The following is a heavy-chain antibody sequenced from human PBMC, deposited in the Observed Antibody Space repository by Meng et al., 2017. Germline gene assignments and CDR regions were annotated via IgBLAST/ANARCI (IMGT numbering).Heavy chain of an antibody. CDR1: GYTVNIDA. D-gene: IGHD3-3*01. V-gene: IGHV1-3*01. CDR2: INAGNGDT. J-gene: IGHJ4*02. Sequence: HVHLLQSGAEVKEPLGASVKISWKASGYTVNIDAMHWGRQAHGQRLEWMGWINAGNGDTKFSQKFQGKVSISRDTSASTAYMELRSLRFEDTAVYYCATTLNYDFWSGFYYWGQGTLVTVSS. CDR3: ATTLNYDFWSGFYY.